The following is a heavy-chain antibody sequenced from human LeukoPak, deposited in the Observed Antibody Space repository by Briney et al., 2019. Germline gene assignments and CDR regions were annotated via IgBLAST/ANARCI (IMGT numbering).Heavy chain of an antibody. D-gene: IGHD3-16*02. V-gene: IGHV3-30*02. Sequence: GGSLRLSCAASGLTFTFSTSGIHWVRQAPGKGLEWVAFIQYDGSEKYYADSVKGRCTSSRDNSKNTVYLQMNSLTGEDTAIYYCAREGGPIEIGEFDYWGQGTLVTVSS. CDR3: AREGGPIEIGEFDY. CDR2: IQYDGSEK. J-gene: IGHJ4*02. CDR1: GLTFTFSTSG.